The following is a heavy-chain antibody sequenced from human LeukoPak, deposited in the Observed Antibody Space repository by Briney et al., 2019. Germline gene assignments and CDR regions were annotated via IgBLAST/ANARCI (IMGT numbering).Heavy chain of an antibody. J-gene: IGHJ3*02. Sequence: PSQTLSLACTVSGGSISSGRYYWSWIRQPAGKGLEWIGRIYTSGSTNYNPSLKSRLTISVDTSKNQFSLKLSSVTAADTAVYYCARFQIPTGAFDIWGQGTMVTVSS. CDR2: IYTSGST. D-gene: IGHD3-9*01. V-gene: IGHV4-61*02. CDR3: ARFQIPTGAFDI. CDR1: GGSISSGRYY.